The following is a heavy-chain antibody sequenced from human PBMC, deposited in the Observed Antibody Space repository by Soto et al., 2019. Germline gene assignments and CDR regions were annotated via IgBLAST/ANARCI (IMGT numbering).Heavy chain of an antibody. CDR1: GGSISSSSYY. V-gene: IGHV4-39*01. Sequence: PSETLSLTCTVSGGSISSSSYYWGWIRQPPGKGLEWIGSIYYSGSTYYNPSLKSRVTISVDTSKNQFSLKLSSVTAADTAVYYCARTPCTNGVCKLDYRGQGTPVTVSS. CDR2: IYYSGST. CDR3: ARTPCTNGVCKLDY. D-gene: IGHD2-8*01. J-gene: IGHJ4*02.